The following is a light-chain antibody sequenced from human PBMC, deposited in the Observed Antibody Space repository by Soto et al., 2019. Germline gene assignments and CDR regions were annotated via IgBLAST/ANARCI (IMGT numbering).Light chain of an antibody. J-gene: IGKJ4*01. CDR3: QQFNSYPLT. CDR2: DAS. CDR1: QGISSA. Sequence: AVQLTQSPSSLSASVGDRVTITCRASQGISSALAWYQQKPGKAPKLLIYDASSLESGVPSSFSRSASGTHFTLIISSLQPEDFATYYCQQFNSYPLTFGGGTKVEIK. V-gene: IGKV1-13*02.